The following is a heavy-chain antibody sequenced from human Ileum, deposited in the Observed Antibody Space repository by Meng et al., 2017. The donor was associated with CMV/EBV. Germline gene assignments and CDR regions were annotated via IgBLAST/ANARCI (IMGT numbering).Heavy chain of an antibody. CDR1: GFTFSNYA. CDR2: VSRSGDIT. J-gene: IGHJ4*02. V-gene: IGHV3-23*01. D-gene: IGHD2-15*01. Sequence: GESLKISCAASGFTFSNYAMNWVRQAPGEGLEWVSTVSRSGDITNYADSVKGRFIISRDNSKNMLYLQMNGLRADDTSVYYCAKSGGSYYFEYWGQGTLVTVFS. CDR3: AKSGGSYYFEY.